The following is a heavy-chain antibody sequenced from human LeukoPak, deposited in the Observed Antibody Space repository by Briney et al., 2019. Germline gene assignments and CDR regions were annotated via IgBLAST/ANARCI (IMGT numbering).Heavy chain of an antibody. J-gene: IGHJ4*02. D-gene: IGHD2-2*01. CDR3: AKREYQRGGDY. Sequence: GGSLRLSCAASGFTFSGYAMSWVRQAPGKGLEWVSAISGSGGSTYYADSVTGRFTLSRDNSKSTLYLQMNSLRAEDTAVYYCAKREYQRGGDYWGQGTLVTVSS. CDR1: GFTFSGYA. V-gene: IGHV3-23*01. CDR2: ISGSGGST.